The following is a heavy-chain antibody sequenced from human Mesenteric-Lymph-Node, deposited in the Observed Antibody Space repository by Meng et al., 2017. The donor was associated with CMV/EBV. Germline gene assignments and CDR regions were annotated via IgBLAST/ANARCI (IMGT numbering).Heavy chain of an antibody. J-gene: IGHJ4*02. CDR3: ARGDGKLSLD. V-gene: IGHV1-18*01. Sequence: ASVKVSCKASGYIFTSYDVTWVRQAPVQGLEWKGWISAYNGNTNYAQKLQGRVTMTTDTSTSTAYMELRSLRSDDTAVYYCARGDGKLSLDWGQGTLVTVSS. CDR2: ISAYNGNT. D-gene: IGHD4-17*01. CDR1: GYIFTSYD.